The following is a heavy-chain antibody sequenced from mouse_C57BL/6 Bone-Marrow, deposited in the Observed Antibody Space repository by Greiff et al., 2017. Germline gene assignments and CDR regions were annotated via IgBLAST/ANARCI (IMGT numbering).Heavy chain of an antibody. J-gene: IGHJ2*01. CDR1: GYTFTSYG. V-gene: IGHV1-81*01. CDR3: ARGGLRRGRYLDY. D-gene: IGHD2-4*01. Sequence: VQLQQSGAELARPGASVKLSCKASGYTFTSYGISWVKQRTGQGLEWIGEIYPSSGNTYYNEKFKGKATLTADKSSSTAYMELRSLTSEDSAVXFCARGGLRRGRYLDYWGQGTTLTVSS. CDR2: IYPSSGNT.